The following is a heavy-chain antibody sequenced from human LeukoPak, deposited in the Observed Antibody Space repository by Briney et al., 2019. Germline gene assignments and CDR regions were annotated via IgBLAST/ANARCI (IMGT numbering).Heavy chain of an antibody. J-gene: IGHJ6*03. CDR2: IIPIFGTA. V-gene: IGHV1-69*05. Sequence: GGSLRLSCAASGGTFSSYAISRVRQAPGQGLEWMGRIIPIFGTANYAQKFQGRVTITTDESTSTAYMELSSLRSEDTAVYYCARGRWFGDTPIFALEYYYYMDVWGKGTTVTVSS. CDR1: GGTFSSYA. CDR3: ARGRWFGDTPIFALEYYYYMDV. D-gene: IGHD3-10*01.